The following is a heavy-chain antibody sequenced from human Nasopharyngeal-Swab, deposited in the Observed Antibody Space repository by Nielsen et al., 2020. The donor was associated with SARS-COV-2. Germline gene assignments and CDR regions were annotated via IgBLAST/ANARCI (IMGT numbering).Heavy chain of an antibody. D-gene: IGHD5-12*01. V-gene: IGHV3-23*05. CDR2: IDSSGRNT. CDR3: VKDLAYDEVS. CDR1: GFTFSSSD. Sequence: GESLKISCAASGFTFSSSDMNWVRQAPGKGLDWVSAIDSSGRNTYYADSVRGRFTISRDNSKNTLYLQMNSLRGEDTAIYYCVKDLAYDEVSWGQGTLVTVSS. J-gene: IGHJ5*02.